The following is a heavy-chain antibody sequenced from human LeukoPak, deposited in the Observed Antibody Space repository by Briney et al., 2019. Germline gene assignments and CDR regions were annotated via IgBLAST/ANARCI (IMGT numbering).Heavy chain of an antibody. CDR2: INPNSGGT. CDR3: ARTRGSHISMAYLDY. J-gene: IGHJ4*02. Sequence: VASVKVSCKASGYTFTGYYMHWVRQAPGQGLEWMGWINPNSGGTNYAQKFQGRVTMTRDTSISTAYMELSSLRSGDTAVYYCARTRGSHISMAYLDYWGQGTLVTVSS. D-gene: IGHD2/OR15-2a*01. V-gene: IGHV1-2*02. CDR1: GYTFTGYY.